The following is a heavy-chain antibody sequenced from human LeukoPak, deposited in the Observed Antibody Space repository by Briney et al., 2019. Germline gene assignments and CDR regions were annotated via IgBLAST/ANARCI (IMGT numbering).Heavy chain of an antibody. CDR3: AKGGLVVVPAAIRH. J-gene: IGHJ4*02. Sequence: GGSLRLSCAASGFTFSSYGMHWVRQAPGKGLEWVAFIRYDGSNKYYADSVKGRFTISRDNSKNTLYLQMNSLRAEDTAVYYCAKGGLVVVPAAIRHWGQGTLVTVSS. CDR2: IRYDGSNK. V-gene: IGHV3-30*02. CDR1: GFTFSSYG. D-gene: IGHD2-2*02.